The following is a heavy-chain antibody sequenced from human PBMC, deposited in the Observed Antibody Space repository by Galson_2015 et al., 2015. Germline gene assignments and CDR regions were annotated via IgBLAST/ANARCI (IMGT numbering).Heavy chain of an antibody. CDR3: ARDLGYCINGVCSL. J-gene: IGHJ4*02. CDR2: VNPAGSTT. CDR1: GFTFSAYW. Sequence: SLRLSCAASGFTFSAYWMNWVRQAPGKGLVWVSRVNPAGSTTTYADSVRGRFTISSANAKSMFHLQMDNLRAEDTAVYYCARDLGYCINGVCSLWGQGTLVTVSS. D-gene: IGHD2-8*01. V-gene: IGHV3-74*01.